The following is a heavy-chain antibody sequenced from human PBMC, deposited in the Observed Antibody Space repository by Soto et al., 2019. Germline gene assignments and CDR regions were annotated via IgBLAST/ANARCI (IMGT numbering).Heavy chain of an antibody. CDR2: ISPSGTT. CDR1: GGSISSGDYS. J-gene: IGHJ4*02. D-gene: IGHD5-18*01. CDR3: ARSTALVRQYFDS. V-gene: IGHV4-30-2*01. Sequence: QLQLQESGSGLVKPSRTLSLTCIVSGGSISSGDYSWNWIRQPPGKGLQWIGYISPSGTTYYNPSLKSRVIISLDRSKNHFSLTLSSVTAADTAVYYCARSTALVRQYFDSWGQGTLVTVSS.